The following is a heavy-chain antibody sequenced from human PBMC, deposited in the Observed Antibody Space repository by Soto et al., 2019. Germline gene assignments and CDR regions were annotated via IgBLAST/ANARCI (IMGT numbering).Heavy chain of an antibody. V-gene: IGHV3-33*01. CDR2: IWYDGSNK. CDR1: GFSFSRYG. J-gene: IGHJ6*02. D-gene: IGHD1-26*01. Sequence: QVQLVESGGDVVQPGRSLRLSCVASGFSFSRYGMHWVRQAPGKGLEWVAVIWYDGSNKYYADSVKGRLTISRDNAKNTLSLQMDSLRVEDTAVYYCARGSYSVAYGMDVWGQGTTVTVPS. CDR3: ARGSYSVAYGMDV.